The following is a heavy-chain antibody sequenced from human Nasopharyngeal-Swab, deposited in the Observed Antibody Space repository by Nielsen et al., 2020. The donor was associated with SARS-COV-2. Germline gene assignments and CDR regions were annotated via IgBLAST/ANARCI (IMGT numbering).Heavy chain of an antibody. CDR2: INRRGST. Sequence: SETLSLTCAVYGWSLSDYYWNWIRQSPNRGLEFIGEINRRGSTDYNPSLKSRVSISVDPSKNQFSLRLTSVTAADTAVYYCTRGVFPKHSFDYWGQGTPVTVSS. CDR3: TRGVFPKHSFDY. CDR1: GWSLSDYY. J-gene: IGHJ4*02. V-gene: IGHV4-34*01.